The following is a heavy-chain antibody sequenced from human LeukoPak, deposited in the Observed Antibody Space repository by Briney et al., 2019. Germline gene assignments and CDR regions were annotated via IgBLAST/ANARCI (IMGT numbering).Heavy chain of an antibody. CDR1: GFTFSSYW. J-gene: IGHJ3*02. V-gene: IGHV3-74*01. CDR3: ARAPADYDAFDT. D-gene: IGHD3-16*01. Sequence: RPGGSLRLSCATSGFTFSSYWMHWVRQAPGKGLVWVSRINTDGSNIRSADSVKGRFTISRDNAKNTLYLQMNGLRVEDTAVYYCARAPADYDAFDTWGQGTMVTVSS. CDR2: INTDGSNI.